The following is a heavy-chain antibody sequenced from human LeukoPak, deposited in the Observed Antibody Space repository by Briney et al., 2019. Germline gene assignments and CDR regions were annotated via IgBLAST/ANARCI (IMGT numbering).Heavy chain of an antibody. Sequence: ASVKVSCKASGYTFTSYYMHWVRQAPGQGLEWMGIINPSGGSTNYAQRFQGRVTMTRDTSTSTVYMELSSLRSEDTAVFYCARAGGAYYYNFDYWGQGTLVTVSS. V-gene: IGHV1-46*01. D-gene: IGHD3-22*01. CDR3: ARAGGAYYYNFDY. CDR2: INPSGGST. J-gene: IGHJ4*02. CDR1: GYTFTSYY.